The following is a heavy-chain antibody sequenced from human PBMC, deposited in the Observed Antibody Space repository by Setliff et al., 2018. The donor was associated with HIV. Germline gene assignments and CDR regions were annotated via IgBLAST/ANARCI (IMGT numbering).Heavy chain of an antibody. Sequence: SGPTLVNPTETLTLTCTVSGFSLSNTRMGVSWIRQPPGKALEWLAHIFPNDEKSYSASLKSRLTISEDTSKSQVVLTMTNMDPLDTATYFCARYNFRRGYWDYFDYWGQGTLVTVSS. V-gene: IGHV2-26*01. J-gene: IGHJ4*02. CDR1: GFSLSNTRMG. CDR3: ARYNFRRGYWDYFDY. D-gene: IGHD3-3*01. CDR2: IFPNDEK.